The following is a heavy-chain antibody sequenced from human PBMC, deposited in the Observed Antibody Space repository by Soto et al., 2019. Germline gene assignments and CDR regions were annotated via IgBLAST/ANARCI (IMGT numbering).Heavy chain of an antibody. V-gene: IGHV4-30-2*01. CDR2: INHLETT. J-gene: IGHJ4*02. Sequence: PSETLSLTCTVSGASISYGNYAWCWIRQTPGKGLEWIGYINHLETTFYNPSFESRLTLSIDRAKNQFSLNLNSMSAADRAVYFCARGGGSDSFDYWGQGILVTVSS. D-gene: IGHD1-26*01. CDR1: GASISYGNYA. CDR3: ARGGGSDSFDY.